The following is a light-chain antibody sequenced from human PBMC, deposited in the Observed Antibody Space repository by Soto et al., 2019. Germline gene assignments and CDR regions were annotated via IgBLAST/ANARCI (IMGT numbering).Light chain of an antibody. Sequence: EIVLTQSPGTLPLSPGERATLSCRASQSVSSRYLGWYQQKPGQAPRLLIYGASSRATGIPDRFSGSGSGTDFTLTISLLGPEDFAVYYCQQYGSSPWTFGQGTKVEIK. CDR2: GAS. V-gene: IGKV3-20*01. J-gene: IGKJ1*01. CDR1: QSVSSRY. CDR3: QQYGSSPWT.